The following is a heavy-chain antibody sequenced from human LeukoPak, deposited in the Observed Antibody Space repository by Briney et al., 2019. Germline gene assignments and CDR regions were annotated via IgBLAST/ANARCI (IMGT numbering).Heavy chain of an antibody. D-gene: IGHD1-26*01. CDR1: GDSITNSDFY. CDR2: IYYSGST. V-gene: IGHV4-30-4*01. J-gene: IGHJ6*02. Sequence: SQTLSLTCTVSGDSITNSDFYWSWIRQPPGKGLEWIGYIYYSGSTYYNPSLKSRVTISVDTSKNQFSLKLSSVTAADTAVYYCARDPIVTGMDVWGQGTTVTVSS. CDR3: ARDPIVTGMDV.